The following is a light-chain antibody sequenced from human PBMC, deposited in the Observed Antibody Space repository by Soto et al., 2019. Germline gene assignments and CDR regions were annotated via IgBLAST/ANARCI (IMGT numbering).Light chain of an antibody. V-gene: IGLV2-14*03. J-gene: IGLJ1*01. CDR1: SSDVGGYNY. CDR2: DVS. CDR3: SSYTSSSTRV. Sequence: QSVLTQPASVSGSPGQSITISCTGTSSDVGGYNYVSWYQQHPGKAPKLMIYDVSNRPSGVSNRFSGSKSGNTASLTISGLQTEDKADYYGSSYTSSSTRVFGTGTKVTVL.